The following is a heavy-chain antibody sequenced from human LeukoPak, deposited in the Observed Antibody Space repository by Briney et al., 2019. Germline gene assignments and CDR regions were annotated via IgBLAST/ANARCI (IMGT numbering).Heavy chain of an antibody. Sequence: ASVKVSCKASGYTFTSYGISWVRQAPGQGLEWMGWISAYNGNTNYAQKLQGRVTMTTDTSTSTAHMELRSLRSDDTAVYYCARDPPLAAYYYDSSGYYYYWGQGTLVTVSS. V-gene: IGHV1-18*01. D-gene: IGHD3-22*01. CDR3: ARDPPLAAYYYDSSGYYYY. CDR1: GYTFTSYG. J-gene: IGHJ4*02. CDR2: ISAYNGNT.